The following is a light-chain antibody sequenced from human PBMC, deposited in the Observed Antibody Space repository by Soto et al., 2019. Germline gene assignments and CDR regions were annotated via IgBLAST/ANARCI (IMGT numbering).Light chain of an antibody. CDR1: SDVGFYNY. CDR3: SSYTTSSTS. CDR2: DVS. V-gene: IGLV2-14*03. Sequence: QSVLTQPASVSGSPGQSITISRTGTSDVGFYNYVSWYQQHPGKAPKLMIYDVSNRPSGVSNRFSGSKSGDTASLTISGLQAEDEADYYCSSYTTSSTSFGTGTKVTVL. J-gene: IGLJ1*01.